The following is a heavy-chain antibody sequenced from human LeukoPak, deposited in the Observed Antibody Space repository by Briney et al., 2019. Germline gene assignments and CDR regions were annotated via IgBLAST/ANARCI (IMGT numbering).Heavy chain of an antibody. CDR2: ISYDGSNK. J-gene: IGHJ6*02. V-gene: IGHV3-30*18. Sequence: PGRSLRLSCAASGFTFSSYGMHWVRQAPGKGLEWVAVISYDGSNKYYADSVKGRFTISRDNSKNTLYLQMNSLRAEDTAVYYCAKDMTAHQLYYYYGMDVWGQGTTVTVSS. CDR3: AKDMTAHQLYYYYGMDV. D-gene: IGHD2-21*02. CDR1: GFTFSSYG.